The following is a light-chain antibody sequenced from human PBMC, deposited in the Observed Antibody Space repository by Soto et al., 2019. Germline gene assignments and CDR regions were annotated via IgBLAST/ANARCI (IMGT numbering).Light chain of an antibody. V-gene: IGLV2-14*03. Sequence: QSALTQPASVSGSPGQSITISCTGASSDVGGFDHVSWYQQHPGKVPRLLIYDVSSRPSGVSDRFSGSKSGNTASLTTSGLQAEDEAYYYCNSFTTTSTYVFGTGTKLTVL. CDR2: DVS. CDR1: SSDVGGFDH. CDR3: NSFTTTSTYV. J-gene: IGLJ1*01.